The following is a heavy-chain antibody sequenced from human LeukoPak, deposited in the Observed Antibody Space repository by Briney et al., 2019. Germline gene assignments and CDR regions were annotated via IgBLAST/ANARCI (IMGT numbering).Heavy chain of an antibody. V-gene: IGHV1-2*02. CDR1: GYTFTGYY. CDR3: ASLPPPFGVVQTDAFDI. J-gene: IGHJ3*02. Sequence: GASVKVSCKASGYTFTGYYMHWVRQAPGRGLEWMGWSNPNSGGTNYAQKFQGRVTMTRDTSISTAYMELSRLRSDDTAVYYCASLPPPFGVVQTDAFDIWGQGTMVTVSS. D-gene: IGHD3-3*01. CDR2: SNPNSGGT.